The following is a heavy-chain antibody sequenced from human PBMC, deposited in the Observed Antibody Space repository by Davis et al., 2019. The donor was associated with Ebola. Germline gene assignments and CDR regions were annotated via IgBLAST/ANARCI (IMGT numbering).Heavy chain of an antibody. D-gene: IGHD3-10*01. CDR1: GFTFSSYA. CDR2: IIGSGGST. Sequence: GESLKISCAASGFTFSSYAMSWVRQAPGKGLEWVSTIIGSGGSTYYADSVKGRFTISRDNAKNSLYLQMNSLRAEDTAVYYCVGGSGSYYSYGMDVWGQGTTVTVSS. V-gene: IGHV3-23*01. CDR3: VGGSGSYYSYGMDV. J-gene: IGHJ6*02.